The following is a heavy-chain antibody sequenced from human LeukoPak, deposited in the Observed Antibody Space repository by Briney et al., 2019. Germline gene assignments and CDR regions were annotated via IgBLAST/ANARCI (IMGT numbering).Heavy chain of an antibody. CDR1: GGSFSGYY. Sequence: SSETLSLTCAVYGGSFSGYYWSWIRQPPGKGLEWIGEINHSGSTNYNPSLKSRVTISVDTYKNQFSLKLSSVTAADTAVYYCARGGGGLYDYVWGSYRWYAFDIWGQGTMVTVSS. CDR2: INHSGST. V-gene: IGHV4-34*01. D-gene: IGHD3-16*02. CDR3: ARGGGGLYDYVWGSYRWYAFDI. J-gene: IGHJ3*02.